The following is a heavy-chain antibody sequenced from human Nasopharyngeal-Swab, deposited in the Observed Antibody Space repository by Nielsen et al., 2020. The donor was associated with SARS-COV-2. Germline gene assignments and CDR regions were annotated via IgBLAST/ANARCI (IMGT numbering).Heavy chain of an antibody. CDR1: GGSVSNDDW. Sequence: SETLSLTCPVSGGSVSNDDWWTWVRQPPGKGLEWIGEIHHSGSANYNPSLKSRVTMSVDKSKNQFSLKLSSVTAADTAVYYCARGRITIFGVVAGAFDYWGQGTLVTVSS. CDR2: IHHSGSA. V-gene: IGHV4-4*02. D-gene: IGHD3-3*01. CDR3: ARGRITIFGVVAGAFDY. J-gene: IGHJ4*02.